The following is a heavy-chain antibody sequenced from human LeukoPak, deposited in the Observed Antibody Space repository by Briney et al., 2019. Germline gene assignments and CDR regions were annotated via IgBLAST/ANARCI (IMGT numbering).Heavy chain of an antibody. Sequence: GASVKVSCKAFGYSFTDFFILWGRQAPGQGLEWMGWINPNSGATNYAREFQGRVTMTRDTSITTASMELSRLTSDDTAVYYCAAIVGSTSYYYYGMDVWGQGTTVTVSS. V-gene: IGHV1-2*02. CDR1: GYSFTDFF. CDR3: AAIVGSTSYYYYGMDV. CDR2: INPNSGAT. D-gene: IGHD1-26*01. J-gene: IGHJ6*02.